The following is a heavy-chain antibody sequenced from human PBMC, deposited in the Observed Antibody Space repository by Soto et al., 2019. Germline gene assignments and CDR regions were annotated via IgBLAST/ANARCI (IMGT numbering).Heavy chain of an antibody. CDR2: IYYSGST. V-gene: IGHV4-59*08. J-gene: IGHJ4*02. Sequence: SETLCLTCTVYGGSISSYYWSWIRQPPGKGLEWIGYIYYSGSTNYNPSLKSRVTISVDTSKNQFSLKLSSVTAADTAVYYCASISQYGSGSYYIDYWGQGTLVTVSS. CDR1: GGSISSYY. D-gene: IGHD3-10*01. CDR3: ASISQYGSGSYYIDY.